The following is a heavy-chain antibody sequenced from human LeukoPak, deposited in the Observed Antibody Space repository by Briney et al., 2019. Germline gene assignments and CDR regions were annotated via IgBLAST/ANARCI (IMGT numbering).Heavy chain of an antibody. CDR2: IYPRDSET. CDR3: ARDPYYSGSGSYGPYDY. CDR1: GYGLTSSW. Sequence: GESLKISCQRSGYGLTSSWIGWVRQMPGKGLEWMGIIYPRDSETRYSPSFQGQVTISADKSISTAYLQWSSLKASDSAMHYCARDPYYSGSGSYGPYDYWGQGTLVTVSS. J-gene: IGHJ4*02. D-gene: IGHD3-10*01. V-gene: IGHV5-51*01.